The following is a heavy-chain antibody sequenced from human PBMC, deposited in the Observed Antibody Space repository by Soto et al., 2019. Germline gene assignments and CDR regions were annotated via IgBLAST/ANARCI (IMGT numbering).Heavy chain of an antibody. V-gene: IGHV3-9*01. Sequence: GGSLRLSCAASGFTFDDCAMHWVRQAPGKGLEWVSGISWNSGSIGYAESVKGRFTISRDKAKFSLFLQMNSLRANDTALYYCSRKGYCTSTSYYVDYWGQGTLVTVSS. CDR2: ISWNSGSI. J-gene: IGHJ4*02. CDR1: GFTFDDCA. D-gene: IGHD2-2*01. CDR3: SRKGYCTSTSYYVDY.